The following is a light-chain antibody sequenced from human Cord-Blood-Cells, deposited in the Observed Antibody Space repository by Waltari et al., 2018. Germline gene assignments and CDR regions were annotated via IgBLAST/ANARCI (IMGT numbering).Light chain of an antibody. V-gene: IGLV2-11*01. CDR3: CSYAGSYWV. CDR2: DVS. Sequence: QSALTQPASVSGSPGQSITISCPGTSRDVGGYNYVSWYQQHPGKAPQLMIYDVSKRPSGVPDRFSGSKSGNTASLTISGLQAEDEADYYCCSYAGSYWVFGGGTKLTVL. CDR1: SRDVGGYNY. J-gene: IGLJ3*02.